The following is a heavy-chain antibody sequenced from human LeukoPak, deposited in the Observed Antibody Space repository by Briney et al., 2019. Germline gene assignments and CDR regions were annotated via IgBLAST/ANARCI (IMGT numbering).Heavy chain of an antibody. D-gene: IGHD3-10*01. J-gene: IGHJ6*02. CDR3: ARGAYGSGSSYNYYGMDV. CDR2: IYPDDSDS. CDR1: GYRFATSW. Sequence: GESLKISCKGSGYRFATSWIAWVRQMPGKGLEWMGIIYPDDSDSRYSPSFEGQVTFSVDKSTSTAYLQWSSLKASDTAIYYCARGAYGSGSSYNYYGMDVWGQGTPVTVSS. V-gene: IGHV5-51*01.